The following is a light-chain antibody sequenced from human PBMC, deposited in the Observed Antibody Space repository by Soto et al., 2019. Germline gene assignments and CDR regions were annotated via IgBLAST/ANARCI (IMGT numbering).Light chain of an antibody. J-gene: IGLJ2*01. Sequence: QSALTQPASVSESPGQSITISCTGNSSDVGASDYVSWYQQHPGKAPQLIIYEISNRPSGVSNRFSGSKSGNTASLTISGLQAEDESDYYCSSYTTSHTLVFGGGTKLTVL. V-gene: IGLV2-14*01. CDR2: EIS. CDR1: SSDVGASDY. CDR3: SSYTTSHTLV.